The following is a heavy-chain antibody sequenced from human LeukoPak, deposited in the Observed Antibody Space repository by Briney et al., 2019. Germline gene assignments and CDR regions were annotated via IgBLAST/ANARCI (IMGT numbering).Heavy chain of an antibody. Sequence: GGSLRLSCAASGFTFSSYWMHWVRQAPGKGLVWVSRINTDGSTTAYADSVKGRFTISRDNAENTLYLEMNSLRAEDTAIYYCSRGKSAGLVNWFDPWGQGTLVTVSS. CDR2: INTDGSTT. D-gene: IGHD2-8*02. CDR3: SRGKSAGLVNWFDP. CDR1: GFTFSSYW. V-gene: IGHV3-74*03. J-gene: IGHJ5*02.